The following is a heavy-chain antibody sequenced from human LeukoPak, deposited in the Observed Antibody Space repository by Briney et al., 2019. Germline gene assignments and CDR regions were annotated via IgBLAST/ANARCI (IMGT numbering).Heavy chain of an antibody. D-gene: IGHD6-13*01. Sequence: SVKVSCKASGGTFSSYAISWVRQAPGQGLEWMGRIIPIFGIANYAQKFQGRVTVTADKSTSTAYMELSSLRSEDTAVYYCARDRRIAAASYYYGMDVWGQGTTVTVSS. CDR1: GGTFSSYA. V-gene: IGHV1-69*04. CDR2: IIPIFGIA. CDR3: ARDRRIAAASYYYGMDV. J-gene: IGHJ6*02.